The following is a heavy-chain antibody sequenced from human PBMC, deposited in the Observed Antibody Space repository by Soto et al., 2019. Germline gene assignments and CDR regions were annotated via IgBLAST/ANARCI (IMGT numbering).Heavy chain of an antibody. V-gene: IGHV4-31*03. CDR1: GGSISSGDYY. CDR3: ARWWSGSRQGFDP. J-gene: IGHJ5*02. D-gene: IGHD3-3*01. Sequence: QVQLQESGPGLVKPSQTLSLTCTVSGGSISSGDYYWSWIRQHPGKGLEWIGYIYYSGSTYYNPSLKSRVTLSVDTSKTQCSLKLSSVTAADTAVYYCARWWSGSRQGFDPWGQGTLVTVSS. CDR2: IYYSGST.